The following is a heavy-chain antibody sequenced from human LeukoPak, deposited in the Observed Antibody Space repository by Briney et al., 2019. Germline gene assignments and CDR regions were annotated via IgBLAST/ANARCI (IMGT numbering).Heavy chain of an antibody. Sequence: PGGSLRLACAASGFTFSNYWMHWVRHVPGKEPVWVSRISPDGTSTAYADSVKGRFTISRDNAKNTLYLQMNSLRAEDTAVYYCTRGRTATGDYWGQGTLVSVSS. CDR3: TRGRTATGDY. J-gene: IGHJ4*02. CDR2: ISPDGTST. V-gene: IGHV3-74*01. CDR1: GFTFSNYW. D-gene: IGHD3-9*01.